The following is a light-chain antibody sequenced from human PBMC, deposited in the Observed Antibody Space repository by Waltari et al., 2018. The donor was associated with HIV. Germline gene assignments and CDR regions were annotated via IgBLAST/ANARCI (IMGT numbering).Light chain of an antibody. CDR1: SSNIGNNY. V-gene: IGLV1-51*01. Sequence: QSVLTQPPSVSAAPGQKVTISCSGSSSNIGNNYVSWYQQLPGTAPKLLIYDNNRLPSGVPARFSGSKSGTSATLGITGLQTGDEPDYYCGTWDSSLSAVVFGGGTKLTVL. J-gene: IGLJ2*01. CDR2: DNN. CDR3: GTWDSSLSAVV.